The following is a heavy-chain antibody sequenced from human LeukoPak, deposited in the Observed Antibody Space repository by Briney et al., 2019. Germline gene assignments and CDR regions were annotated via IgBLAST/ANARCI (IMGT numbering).Heavy chain of an antibody. V-gene: IGHV1-58*02. CDR1: GFTFTSSA. J-gene: IGHJ6*02. Sequence: SVKVSCKASGFTFTSSAMQWVRQARGQRLEWIGWIVVGSGNTNYAQKFQERVTITRDMSTSTAYMELSSLRSEDTAVYYCAASAAAGMWRYYYYYYGMDVWGQGTTVTVSS. CDR3: AASAAAGMWRYYYYYYGMDV. D-gene: IGHD6-13*01. CDR2: IVVGSGNT.